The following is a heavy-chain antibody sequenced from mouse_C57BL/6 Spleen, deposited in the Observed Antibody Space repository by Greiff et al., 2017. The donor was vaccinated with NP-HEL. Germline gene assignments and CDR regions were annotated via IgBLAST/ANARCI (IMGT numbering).Heavy chain of an antibody. J-gene: IGHJ1*03. Sequence: VQLKESGGGLVKPGGSLKLSCAASGFTFSDYGMHWVRQAPEKGLEWVAYISSGSSTIYYADTVKGRFTISRDNAKNTLFLQMTSLRSEDTAMYYCARMITGYFDVWGTGTTVTVSS. CDR2: ISSGSSTI. CDR3: ARMITGYFDV. V-gene: IGHV5-17*01. CDR1: GFTFSDYG. D-gene: IGHD2-4*01.